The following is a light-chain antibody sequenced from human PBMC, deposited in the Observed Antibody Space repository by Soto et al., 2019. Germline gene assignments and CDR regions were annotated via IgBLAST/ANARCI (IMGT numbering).Light chain of an antibody. J-gene: IGKJ4*01. CDR2: DIF. CDR1: QGVSRN. V-gene: IGKV3-11*01. CDR3: QQRDNGPLT. Sequence: EIVLTQSPASLSLSPGDRATLSCRASQGVSRNLAWYQQRPGQAPRLLIYDIFNRATGIPARFSGSGSGTAFPLTISSLEPEDFAVYYGQQRDNGPLTFGGGTKLEFK.